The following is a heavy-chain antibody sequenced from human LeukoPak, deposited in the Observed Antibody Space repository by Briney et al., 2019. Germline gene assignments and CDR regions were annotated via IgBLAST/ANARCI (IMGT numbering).Heavy chain of an antibody. D-gene: IGHD3-10*01. J-gene: IGHJ3*02. Sequence: PSQTLSLTCAVSGGSISSGGYSWSWIRQPPGKGLERIGYIYHSGSTYYNPSLKSRVTISVDRSKNQFSLKLSSVTAADTAVYYCARSIPDTYYYAPGDAFDIWGQGTMVTVSS. CDR1: GGSISSGGYS. V-gene: IGHV4-30-2*01. CDR3: ARSIPDTYYYAPGDAFDI. CDR2: IYHSGST.